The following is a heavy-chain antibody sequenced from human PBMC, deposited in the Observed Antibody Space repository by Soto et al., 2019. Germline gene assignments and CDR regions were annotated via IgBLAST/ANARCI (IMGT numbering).Heavy chain of an antibody. Sequence: GGSLRLSCAASGFTFSSYGMHWVRQAPGKGLEWVAVIWYDGSNKYYADSVKGRFTISRDNSKNTLYLQMNSLRAEDTAVYYCARDWDSFYIYYYGMDVWGQGTTVTVSS. D-gene: IGHD3-22*01. CDR2: IWYDGSNK. V-gene: IGHV3-33*01. J-gene: IGHJ6*02. CDR3: ARDWDSFYIYYYGMDV. CDR1: GFTFSSYG.